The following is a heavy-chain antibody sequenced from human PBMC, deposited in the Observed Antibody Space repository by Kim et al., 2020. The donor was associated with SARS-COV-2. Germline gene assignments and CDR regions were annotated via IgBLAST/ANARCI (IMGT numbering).Heavy chain of an antibody. D-gene: IGHD3-3*01. CDR2: IYYSGST. V-gene: IGHV4-59*08. CDR1: GGSISGYY. CDR3: ARHRGITIFGVVIPYYYAMDV. Sequence: SETLSLTCTVSGGSISGYYWSWIRQPPGKGLEWIGYIYYSGSTNYNPSLKSRVTISVDTSNNQFSLKLSSVTAADTAVYYCARHRGITIFGVVIPYYYAMDVWGQGTTVTVSS. J-gene: IGHJ6*02.